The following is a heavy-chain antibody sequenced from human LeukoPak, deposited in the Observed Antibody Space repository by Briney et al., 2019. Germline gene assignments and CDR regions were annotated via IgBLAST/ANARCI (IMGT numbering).Heavy chain of an antibody. D-gene: IGHD3-3*01. V-gene: IGHV4-31*03. J-gene: IGHJ4*02. CDR1: GGSISSGGYY. CDR2: TYYSGST. Sequence: SQTLSLTCTVSGGSISSGGYYWIWIRQHPGKGLEWIGYTYYSGSTYYNPSLKSRVTISVDTSKNQFSLKLSSVTAADTAVYYCARGYYDFWSGYHYWGQGTLVTVSS. CDR3: ARGYYDFWSGYHY.